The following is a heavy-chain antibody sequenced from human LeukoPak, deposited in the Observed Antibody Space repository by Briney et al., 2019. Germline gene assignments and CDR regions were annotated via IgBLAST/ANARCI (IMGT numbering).Heavy chain of an antibody. V-gene: IGHV3-74*01. J-gene: IGHJ4*02. D-gene: IGHD6-19*01. CDR3: ARDRSGWSWAPSY. CDR1: GFTFSSYW. Sequence: GGSLRLSCAASGFTFSSYWMHWVRQAPGKGLVWISRINSDGSSTSYADSVKGRFTISRDNAKNTLYLQMNSLRAEDTAVYYCARDRSGWSWAPSYWGQGTLVTVSS. CDR2: INSDGSST.